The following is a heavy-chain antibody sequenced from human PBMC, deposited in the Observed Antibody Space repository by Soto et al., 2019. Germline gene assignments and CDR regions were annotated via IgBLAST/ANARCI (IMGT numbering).Heavy chain of an antibody. CDR2: ISWNGGNI. CDR3: AKDIYSSSSGQDY. V-gene: IGHV3-9*01. J-gene: IGHJ4*02. D-gene: IGHD6-6*01. CDR1: GFTFDDYA. Sequence: EVQLVESGGGLVQPGRSLRLSCAASGFTFDDYAMHWVRQAPGKGLEWVAGISWNGGNIGYADSVKGRFTISRDNAKNSLFLQMNSLRADDTALYFCAKDIYSSSSGQDYWGQGTPVTVSS.